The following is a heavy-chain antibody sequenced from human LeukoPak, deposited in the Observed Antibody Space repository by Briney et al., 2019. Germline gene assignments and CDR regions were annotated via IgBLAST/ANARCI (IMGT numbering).Heavy chain of an antibody. D-gene: IGHD2-2*01. CDR1: GGSFSGYY. CDR3: ALYQLPRGFDY. V-gene: IGHV4-34*01. J-gene: IGHJ4*02. Sequence: SETLSLTCAVYGGSFSGYYWSWIRQPPGKGLEWIGEINHSGSTSYNPSLKSRVTISVDTSKNQFSLKLSSVTAADTAVYYCALYQLPRGFDYWGQGTLVTVSS. CDR2: INHSGST.